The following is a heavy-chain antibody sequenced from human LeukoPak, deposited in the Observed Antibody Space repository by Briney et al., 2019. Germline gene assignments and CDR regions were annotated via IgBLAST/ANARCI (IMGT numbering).Heavy chain of an antibody. Sequence: GGSLRLSCAGSGFTFSSYAMHWVRQAPGKGLEWVAVISYDGSNKYYADSVKGRFTISRDNSKNTLYLQMNSLRAEDTAVYYCARGGSGWYGLDYWGQGTLVTVSS. D-gene: IGHD6-19*01. CDR3: ARGGSGWYGLDY. CDR2: ISYDGSNK. J-gene: IGHJ4*02. V-gene: IGHV3-30-3*01. CDR1: GFTFSSYA.